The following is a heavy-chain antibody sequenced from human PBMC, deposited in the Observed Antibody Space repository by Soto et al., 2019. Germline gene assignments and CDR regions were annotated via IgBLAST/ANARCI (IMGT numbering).Heavy chain of an antibody. Sequence: QVQLVQSGAEVKKPGASVKVSCKASGYTFTSYYMHWVRQAPGQGLEWMGIINPSGGSTSYAQKFQVRVTMTRDTSTSTVYMELSSLRSEDTAVYYCAKDFWSGYRARYYFDYWGQGTLVTVSS. V-gene: IGHV1-46*01. J-gene: IGHJ4*02. CDR3: AKDFWSGYRARYYFDY. D-gene: IGHD3-3*01. CDR1: GYTFTSYY. CDR2: INPSGGST.